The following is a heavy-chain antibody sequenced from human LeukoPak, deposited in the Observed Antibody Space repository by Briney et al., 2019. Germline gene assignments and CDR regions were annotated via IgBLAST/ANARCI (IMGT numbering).Heavy chain of an antibody. CDR2: ISAYNGNT. J-gene: IGHJ4*02. V-gene: IGHV1-18*01. CDR1: GYTFTSYG. CDR3: ARLRVSYAVYASFQY. Sequence: GASVKVSCKASGYTFTSYGISWVRQAPGQGLEWMGWISAYNGNTNYAQKLQGRVTMTTDTSTSTAYMELRSLTSDDTAVYYCARLRVSYAVYASFQYWGQGTPVTVSS. D-gene: IGHD5/OR15-5a*01.